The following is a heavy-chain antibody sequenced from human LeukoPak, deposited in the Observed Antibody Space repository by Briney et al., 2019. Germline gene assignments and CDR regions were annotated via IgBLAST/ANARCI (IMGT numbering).Heavy chain of an antibody. V-gene: IGHV4-4*02. CDR2: IYHSGST. J-gene: IGHJ4*02. CDR1: GGSISSSNW. Sequence: PSETLSLTCAVSGGSISSSNWWSWVRQPPGKGLEWIGEIYHSGSTNYNPSLKSRVTISVDKSKNQFSLKLSSVTAADTAVYYCARDRRPGAAAGYYYFDYWGQGTLVTVSS. D-gene: IGHD6-13*01. CDR3: ARDRRPGAAAGYYYFDY.